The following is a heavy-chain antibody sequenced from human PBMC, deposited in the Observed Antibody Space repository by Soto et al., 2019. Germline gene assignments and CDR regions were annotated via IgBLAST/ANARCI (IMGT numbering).Heavy chain of an antibody. J-gene: IGHJ5*02. Sequence: GGSLRLSCAASGFTCRSFTMNWVRQAPGKGLEWVSTISSNSAYIYYTDALRGRFTISRDNSKNSLYLQMNSLSAEDTGVYYCTRDASRDSSARGWFDPWGPGTLVTVS. V-gene: IGHV3-21*01. CDR3: TRDASRDSSARGWFDP. D-gene: IGHD6-13*01. CDR1: GFTCRSFT. CDR2: ISSNSAYI.